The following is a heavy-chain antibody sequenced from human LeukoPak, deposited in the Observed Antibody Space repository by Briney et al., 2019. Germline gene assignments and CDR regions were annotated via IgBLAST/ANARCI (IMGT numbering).Heavy chain of an antibody. CDR1: VGSISSGNW. CDR2: IYHNGTH. V-gene: IGHV4-4*02. CDR3: ATAPILRGEGGEHYKYGMDV. J-gene: IGHJ6*02. D-gene: IGHD2-2*02. Sequence: SETLSLTCAVSVGSISSGNWWTWVRQSPGKGLEWIGEIYHNGTHNYNPSLKSRVTISADTFKNHFSLKLTSVTAADTAVYYCATAPILRGEGGEHYKYGMDVWGQGTTAIVSS.